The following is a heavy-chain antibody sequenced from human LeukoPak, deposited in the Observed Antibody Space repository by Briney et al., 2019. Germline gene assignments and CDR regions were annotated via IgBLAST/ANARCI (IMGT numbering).Heavy chain of an antibody. CDR2: MNPNSGNT. CDR1: GYTFTSYD. D-gene: IGHD4-17*01. J-gene: IGHJ4*02. CDR3: ARYYGDHDKSPPEYFDY. Sequence: GASVKVSCKASGYTFTSYDINWVRQATGQGLEWMGWMNPNSGNTGYAQKFQGRVTMTRNTSISTAYMELSSLRSEDTAVYYCARYYGDHDKSPPEYFDYWGQGTLVTVSS. V-gene: IGHV1-8*01.